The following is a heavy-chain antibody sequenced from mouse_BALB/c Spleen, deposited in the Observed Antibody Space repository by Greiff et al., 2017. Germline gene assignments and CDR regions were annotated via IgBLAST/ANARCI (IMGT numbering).Heavy chain of an antibody. V-gene: IGHV5-17*02. Sequence: EVKVIESGGGLVQPGGSRKLSCAASGFTFSSFGMHWVRQAPEKGLEWVAYISSGSSTIYYADTVKGRFTISRDNPKNTLFLQMTSLRSEDTAMYYCARGRVYGDDYGGQGTTLTVSS. D-gene: IGHD1-2*01. J-gene: IGHJ2*01. CDR3: ARGRVYGDDY. CDR1: GFTFSSFG. CDR2: ISSGSSTI.